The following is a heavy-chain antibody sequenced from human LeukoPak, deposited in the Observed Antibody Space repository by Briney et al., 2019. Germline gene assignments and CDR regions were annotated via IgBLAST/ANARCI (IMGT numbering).Heavy chain of an antibody. CDR2: ISGSGGST. CDR3: AKGNTMIVVVINLDY. D-gene: IGHD3-22*01. CDR1: GFTFSSYA. J-gene: IGHJ4*02. Sequence: GGSLRLSCAASGFTFSSYAMSWVRQAPGKGLEWVSAISGSGGSTYYADSVKGRFTISRDNSKNTLYLQMNSLRAEDTAVYYCAKGNTMIVVVINLDYWGQGTLVTVSS. V-gene: IGHV3-23*01.